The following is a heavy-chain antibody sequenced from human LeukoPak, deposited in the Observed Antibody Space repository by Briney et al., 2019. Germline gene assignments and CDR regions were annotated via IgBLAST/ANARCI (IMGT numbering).Heavy chain of an antibody. J-gene: IGHJ4*02. Sequence: GGSLRLSCAASGFTFSDYYMSWIRQAPGKGLEWVSYISSSSSYTNYADSVKGRFTISRDNAKNSLYLKMNSLRAEDTAVYYCAGENSSGWIDYWGQGTLVTVSS. CDR1: GFTFSDYY. CDR3: AGENSSGWIDY. CDR2: ISSSSSYT. V-gene: IGHV3-11*06. D-gene: IGHD6-19*01.